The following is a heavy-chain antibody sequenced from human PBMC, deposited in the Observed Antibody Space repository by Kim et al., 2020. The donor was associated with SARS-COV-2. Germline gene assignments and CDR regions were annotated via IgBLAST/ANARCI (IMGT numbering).Heavy chain of an antibody. V-gene: IGHV1-69*13. Sequence: SVKVSCKASGGTFSSYAISWVRQAPGQGLEWMGGIIPIFGTANYAQKFQGRVTITADESTSTAYMELSSLRSEDTAVYYCANRWGHSNYGREDYYYYGMDVWGQGTTVTVSS. D-gene: IGHD4-4*01. J-gene: IGHJ6*02. CDR2: IIPIFGTA. CDR3: ANRWGHSNYGREDYYYYGMDV. CDR1: GGTFSSYA.